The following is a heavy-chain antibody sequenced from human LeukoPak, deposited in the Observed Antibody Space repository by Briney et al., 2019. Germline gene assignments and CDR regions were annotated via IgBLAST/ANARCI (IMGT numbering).Heavy chain of an antibody. CDR1: GFTFSSYG. V-gene: IGHV3-30*18. Sequence: GGSLRLSCAASGFTFSSYGVHWVRQAPGKGLEWVAVISYDGSNKYYADSVKGRFTISRDNSKNTLYLQMNSLRAEDTAVYYCAKAGVSLVRTYYYDSSGHTYFDYWGQGTLVTVSS. CDR3: AKAGVSLVRTYYYDSSGHTYFDY. CDR2: ISYDGSNK. D-gene: IGHD3-22*01. J-gene: IGHJ4*02.